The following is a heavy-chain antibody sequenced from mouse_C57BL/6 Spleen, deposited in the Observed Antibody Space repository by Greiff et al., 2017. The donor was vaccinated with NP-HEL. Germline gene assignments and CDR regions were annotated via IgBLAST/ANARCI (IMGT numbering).Heavy chain of an antibody. CDR2: IYPSDSET. V-gene: IGHV1-61*01. J-gene: IGHJ2*01. CDR3: VITTD. CDR1: GYTFTSYW. D-gene: IGHD1-1*01. Sequence: QVQLQQPGAELVRPGSSVKLSCKASGYTFTSYWMDWVKQRPGQGLEWIGNIYPSDSETHYNQKFKDQATLTVDKSSSTAYLQLSSLTSEDSAVYYCVITTDWGQGTTLTVSS.